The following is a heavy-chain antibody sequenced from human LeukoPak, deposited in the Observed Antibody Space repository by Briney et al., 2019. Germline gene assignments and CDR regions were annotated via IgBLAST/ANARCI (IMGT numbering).Heavy chain of an antibody. J-gene: IGHJ3*02. CDR2: ISGSGGST. CDR1: GFTFSSYA. CDR3: AKLHYYDSSGYPYDAFDI. V-gene: IGHV3-23*01. D-gene: IGHD3-22*01. Sequence: PGGSLRLSCAASGFTFSSYAMRWVRQAPGKGLEWVSAISGSGGSTYYADSVKGRFTISRDNSKNTLYLQMNSLRAEDTAVYYCAKLHYYDSSGYPYDAFDIWGQGTMVTVSS.